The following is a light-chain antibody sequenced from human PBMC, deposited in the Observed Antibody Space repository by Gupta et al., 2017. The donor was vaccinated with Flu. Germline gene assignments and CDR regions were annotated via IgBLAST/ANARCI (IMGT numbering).Light chain of an antibody. CDR2: KAS. V-gene: IGKV1-5*03. J-gene: IGKJ1*01. CDR1: QSISSW. CDR3: QHENSSPWT. Sequence: DIQMTQSPSTLSASVGDRVTITCRASQSISSWLAWYQQKPGKAPKLLIYKASRVESGVPSRFSGSGSGTEFTLTISSRQPEDFANYYCQHENSSPWTFGQGTKVEIK.